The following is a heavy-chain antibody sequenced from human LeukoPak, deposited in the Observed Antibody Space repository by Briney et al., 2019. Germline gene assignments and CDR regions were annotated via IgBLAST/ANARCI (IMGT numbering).Heavy chain of an antibody. CDR3: ARFKSGPGCSSASCTDFDY. D-gene: IGHD2-2*01. CDR2: IYYSGST. J-gene: IGHJ4*02. CDR1: GGFISGSY. V-gene: IGHV4-59*08. Sequence: SETLSLTCTVSGGFISGSYWSWIRQPPGKGLEWIGYIYYSGSTNYNPSLKSRVTISVDTSKNQFSLKVRSVTAADTAVYYCARFKSGPGCSSASCTDFDYWGQGTLVTVSS.